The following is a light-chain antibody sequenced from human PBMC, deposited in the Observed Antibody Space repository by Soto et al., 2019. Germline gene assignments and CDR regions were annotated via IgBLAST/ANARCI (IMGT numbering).Light chain of an antibody. CDR2: EVS. Sequence: QSALTQPASVSGSPGQSITISCTGTSSDVGGYNYVSWYQQHPGKAPKLMIYEVSKRPSGVSHRFSGSKSGNTASLTISGLQTEDEADYYCSSYTSSSTPLVFGTGTKVTVL. J-gene: IGLJ1*01. CDR1: SSDVGGYNY. V-gene: IGLV2-14*01. CDR3: SSYTSSSTPLV.